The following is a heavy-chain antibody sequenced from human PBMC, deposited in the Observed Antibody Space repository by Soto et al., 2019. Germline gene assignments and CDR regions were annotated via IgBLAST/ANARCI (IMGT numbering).Heavy chain of an antibody. J-gene: IGHJ4*02. CDR3: ARGDYDILTGYPYYFDY. CDR1: ARSIRSYY. Sequence: SETLSLTCTFSARSIRSYYWSWLRQPPGTGLEWIGYIYYSGSTNYHPSLKSRVTISVDTSKNQFSLKLSSVTAADTAVYYCARGDYDILTGYPYYFDYWGQGTLVTVS. V-gene: IGHV4-59*01. CDR2: IYYSGST. D-gene: IGHD3-9*01.